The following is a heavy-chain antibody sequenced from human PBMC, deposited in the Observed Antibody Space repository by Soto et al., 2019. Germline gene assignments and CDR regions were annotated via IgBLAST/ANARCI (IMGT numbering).Heavy chain of an antibody. Sequence: GGSLRLSCAASGFTFSSYSMNWVRQAPGKGLEWVSSISSSSSYIYYADSVKGRFTISRDNAKNSLYLQMNSLRAEDTAVYYCARNHDYYDSSAKKDYWGQGTLVTVSS. V-gene: IGHV3-21*01. J-gene: IGHJ4*02. CDR1: GFTFSSYS. CDR3: ARNHDYYDSSAKKDY. CDR2: ISSSSSYI. D-gene: IGHD3-22*01.